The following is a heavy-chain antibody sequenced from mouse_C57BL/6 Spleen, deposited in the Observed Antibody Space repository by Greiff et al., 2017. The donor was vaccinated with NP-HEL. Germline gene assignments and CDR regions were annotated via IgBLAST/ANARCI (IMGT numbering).Heavy chain of an antibody. V-gene: IGHV1-69*01. J-gene: IGHJ2*01. CDR3: ARGEPRQLRLPGYFDY. D-gene: IGHD3-2*02. CDR1: GYTFTSYW. Sequence: QVQLQQPGAELVMPGASVKLSCKASGYTFTSYWMHWVKQRPGQGLEWIGEIDPSDSYTNYNQKFKGKSTLTVDKSSSTAYMQLSSLTSEDSAVYYCARGEPRQLRLPGYFDYWGQGTTLTVSS. CDR2: IDPSDSYT.